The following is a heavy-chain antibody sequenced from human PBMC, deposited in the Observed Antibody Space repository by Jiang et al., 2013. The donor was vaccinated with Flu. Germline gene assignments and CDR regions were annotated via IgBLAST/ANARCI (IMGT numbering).Heavy chain of an antibody. Sequence: KGLEWVSGINWNGGSTGYADSVKGRFTISRDNAKNSLYLQMNSLRAEDTALYYCARGLYGSGSYFSPFDYWGQGTLVTASS. J-gene: IGHJ4*02. V-gene: IGHV3-20*03. D-gene: IGHD3-10*01. CDR2: INWNGGST. CDR3: ARGLYGSGSYFSPFDY.